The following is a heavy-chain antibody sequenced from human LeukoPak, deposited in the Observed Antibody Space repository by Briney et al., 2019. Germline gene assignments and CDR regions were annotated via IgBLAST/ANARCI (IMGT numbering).Heavy chain of an antibody. CDR1: GGTFSSYA. Sequence: ASVKVSCKASGGTFSSYAISWVRQAPGQGLEWMGGIIPMFGTANYAQKFQGRVTMITDTSTSTAYMELRSLRSDDTAVYYCASGSGFSSEGGFDYWGQGTLVTVSS. CDR3: ASGSGFSSEGGFDY. CDR2: IIPMFGTA. J-gene: IGHJ4*02. D-gene: IGHD6-19*01. V-gene: IGHV1-69*05.